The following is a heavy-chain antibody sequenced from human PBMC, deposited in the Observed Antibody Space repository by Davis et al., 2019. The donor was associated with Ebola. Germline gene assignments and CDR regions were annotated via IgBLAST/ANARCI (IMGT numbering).Heavy chain of an antibody. CDR2: IKQDGSEK. V-gene: IGHV3-7*03. J-gene: IGHJ6*02. CDR3: ARDLIFTIFVGMDV. D-gene: IGHD3-3*01. Sequence: GESLKISCAASGFTFSNYWMSWVRQXPGXXXXXXANIKQDGSEKYYVDSVKGRFTISRDNAKNSLYLQMNSLRAEDTAVYYCARDLIFTIFVGMDVWGQGTTVTVSS. CDR1: GFTFSNYW.